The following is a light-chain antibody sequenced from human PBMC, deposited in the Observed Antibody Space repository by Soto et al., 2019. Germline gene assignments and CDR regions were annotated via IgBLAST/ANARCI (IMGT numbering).Light chain of an antibody. J-gene: IGLJ1*01. V-gene: IGLV2-14*01. CDR3: VSFTVTYSYV. Sequence: QSVLTQPASVSGSPGQSITISCTGTSGDVGAYDFVSWYQHHPGKAPRLVIYDVSRRPAGASDRFSGSKSGSTASLTISTLQAEDEADYYCVSFTVTYSYVFGTGTKLT. CDR2: DVS. CDR1: SGDVGAYDF.